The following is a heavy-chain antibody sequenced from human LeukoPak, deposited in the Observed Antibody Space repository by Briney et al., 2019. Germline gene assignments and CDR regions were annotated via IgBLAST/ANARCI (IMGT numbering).Heavy chain of an antibody. CDR2: ISSSSNYI. CDR3: ARAILSYDSPFDY. CDR1: GFSFSNYG. D-gene: IGHD3-22*01. Sequence: MAGGSLRLSCAASGFSFSNYGIHWVRQAPGKGLEWVSSISSSSNYIFYADSVRGRFTISRDNAKNSLYLEMNSLRAEDTAVYYCARAILSYDSPFDYWGQGTLVTVST. V-gene: IGHV3-21*01. J-gene: IGHJ4*02.